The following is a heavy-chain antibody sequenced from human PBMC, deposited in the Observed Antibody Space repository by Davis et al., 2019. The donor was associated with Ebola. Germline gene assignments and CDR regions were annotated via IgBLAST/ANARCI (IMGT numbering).Heavy chain of an antibody. CDR1: GFSFNRYG. CDR2: ISFDGSHQ. V-gene: IGHV3-30*18. CDR3: AKDYNFDSRGYLRSHDAFDI. J-gene: IGHJ3*02. D-gene: IGHD3-22*01. Sequence: GESLKIPCAASGFSFNRYGMHWIRQAPGKGLAWVAVISFDGSHQYYADSVKGRFTISRDNSKSTLWLQMNSLRGDDTAVYFCAKDYNFDSRGYLRSHDAFDIWGQGTMVTVSS.